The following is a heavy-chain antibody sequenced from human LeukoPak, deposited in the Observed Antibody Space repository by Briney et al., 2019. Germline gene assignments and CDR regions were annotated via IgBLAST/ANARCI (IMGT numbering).Heavy chain of an antibody. CDR3: ARGGSSYDSSRPFDY. CDR1: GGSFSGYY. J-gene: IGHJ4*02. V-gene: IGHV4-34*01. CDR2: SNHSGST. Sequence: SETLSLTCAVYGGSFSGYYWSWLRQPPGKGLEWIGESNHSGSTNYNPSLKSRVTISVDTSKNQFSLKLSSVTAADTAVYYCARGGSSYDSSRPFDYWGQGTLVTVSS. D-gene: IGHD3-22*01.